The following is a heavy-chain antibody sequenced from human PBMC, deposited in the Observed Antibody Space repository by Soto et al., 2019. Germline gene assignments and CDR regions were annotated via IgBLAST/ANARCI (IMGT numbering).Heavy chain of an antibody. D-gene: IGHD3-16*02. CDR3: GSFVISFGGVILTTHFDY. CDR1: GDTFTRDG. V-gene: IGHV1-18*01. CDR2: ISAYNGNT. J-gene: IGHJ4*02. Sequence: ASVKGYCKGAGDTFTRDGSSWGRQAPGEGVEWRGWISAYNGNTNYAQKLQGRVTMTTDTSTSTAYMERRSRRCDETAVYYCGSFVISFGGVILTTHFDYWGQRTPVPVSS.